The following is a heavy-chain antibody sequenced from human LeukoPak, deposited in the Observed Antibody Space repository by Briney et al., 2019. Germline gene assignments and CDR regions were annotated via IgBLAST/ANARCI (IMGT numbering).Heavy chain of an antibody. V-gene: IGHV3-11*04. CDR1: GFTFSDYY. CDR3: ARAYSGCGGDCYWLDP. J-gene: IGHJ5*02. Sequence: GGSLRLSCAASGFTFSDYYMSWIRQAPGKGLEWVSYISSSGSTIYYADSVKGRFTISRDNAKNPLYLQMNSLRAEDTAVYYCARAYSGCGGDCYWLDPWGQGTLVTVSS. CDR2: ISSSGSTI. D-gene: IGHD2-21*01.